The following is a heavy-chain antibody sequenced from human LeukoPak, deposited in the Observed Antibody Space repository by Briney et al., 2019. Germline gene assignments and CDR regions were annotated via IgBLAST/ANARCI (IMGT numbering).Heavy chain of an antibody. CDR1: GGSISSYY. CDR3: ARGHDYGGRKWYYFDY. Sequence: SETLSLTCTVSGGSISSYYWSWIRQPPGKGLEGIGYIYYSGSTNYNPSLKSRVTISVDTSKNQFSLKLSSVTAADTAVYYCARGHDYGGRKWYYFDYWGKGILVTASS. V-gene: IGHV4-59*01. J-gene: IGHJ4*02. CDR2: IYYSGST. D-gene: IGHD4-23*01.